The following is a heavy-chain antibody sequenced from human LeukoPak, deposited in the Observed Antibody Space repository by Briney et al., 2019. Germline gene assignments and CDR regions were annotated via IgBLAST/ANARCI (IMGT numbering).Heavy chain of an antibody. CDR3: ARDRCSSTSCYANYYYYMDV. V-gene: IGHV3-11*01. J-gene: IGHJ6*03. Sequence: GGSLRLSCAASGFTFSDYYMSWIRQAPGKGLEWVSYISSSGSTIYYADSVKGRFTISRDNAKNSLYLQMNSLRAEDTVVYYCARDRCSSTSCYANYYYYMDVWGKGTTVTVSS. D-gene: IGHD2-2*01. CDR1: GFTFSDYY. CDR2: ISSSGSTI.